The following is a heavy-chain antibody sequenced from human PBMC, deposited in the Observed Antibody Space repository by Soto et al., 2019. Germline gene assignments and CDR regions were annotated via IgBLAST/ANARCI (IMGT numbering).Heavy chain of an antibody. CDR1: GGSFSGYY. CDR3: ASARWSVVVVAATGWFDP. D-gene: IGHD2-15*01. J-gene: IGHJ5*02. V-gene: IGHV4-34*01. Sequence: QVQLQQWGAGLLKPSETLSLTCAVYGGSFSGYYWSWIRQPPGKGLEWIGEINHSGSTNYNPSLKSRVTISVDASTNQFSLELSSVTAADTAVYYCASARWSVVVVAATGWFDPWGQGTLVTVSS. CDR2: INHSGST.